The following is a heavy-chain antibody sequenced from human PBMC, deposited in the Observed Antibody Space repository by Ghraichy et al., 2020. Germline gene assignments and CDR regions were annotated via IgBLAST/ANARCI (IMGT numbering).Heavy chain of an antibody. CDR1: GFTFSSYA. Sequence: GGSLRLSCAASGFTFSSYAMHWVRQAPGKGLEWVAVISYDGSNKYYADSVKGRFTISRDNSKNTLYLQMNSLRAEDTAVYYCARDLGEYYDSSWEGGDAFDIWGQGTMVTVSS. D-gene: IGHD3-22*01. V-gene: IGHV3-30*04. J-gene: IGHJ3*02. CDR2: ISYDGSNK. CDR3: ARDLGEYYDSSWEGGDAFDI.